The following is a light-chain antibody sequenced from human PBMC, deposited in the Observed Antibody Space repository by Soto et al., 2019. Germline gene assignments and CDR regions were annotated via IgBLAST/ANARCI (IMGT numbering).Light chain of an antibody. CDR2: EVN. Sequence: QSALTQPASLSGSPGQSITISCTGSSSDVGRYHLVSWYQQHPAKSPKVIIYEVNNRPSGVSDRFSGSKSGNTASLTISGLQTEDEAEYFCCSFAGTHYVFGIGTKVTVL. CDR3: CSFAGTHYV. J-gene: IGLJ1*01. CDR1: SSDVGRYHL. V-gene: IGLV2-23*02.